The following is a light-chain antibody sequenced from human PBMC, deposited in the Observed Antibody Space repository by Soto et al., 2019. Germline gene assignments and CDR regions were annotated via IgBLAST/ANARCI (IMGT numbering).Light chain of an antibody. CDR3: SSLAGRNIL. CDR1: SSDVGRYNL. Sequence: QSVLTQPPSASGSPGQSVTISCTGTSSDVGRYNLVSWYQQHPGKAPKLLIHEVYKRPSGVPDRFSGSKSGNTASLTVSGPQGEDEVVYYCSSLAGRNILLGTGTKVTVL. CDR2: EVY. J-gene: IGLJ1*01. V-gene: IGLV2-8*01.